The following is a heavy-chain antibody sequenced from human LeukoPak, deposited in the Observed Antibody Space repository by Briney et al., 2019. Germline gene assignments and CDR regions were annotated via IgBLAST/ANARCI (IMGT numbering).Heavy chain of an antibody. V-gene: IGHV3-7*01. J-gene: IGHJ4*02. Sequence: SLRLSCAASGFIFTNYFMSWVRQAPGKGLEGVASIKHDGSEKYYVDSVRGRFTISRDNTMNSLYLQMSSLRAEDTAVYYCATDRGWRTSGYYLYYFEYWGQGTLVTYSS. D-gene: IGHD3-3*01. CDR1: GFIFTNYF. CDR3: ATDRGWRTSGYYLYYFEY. CDR2: IKHDGSEK.